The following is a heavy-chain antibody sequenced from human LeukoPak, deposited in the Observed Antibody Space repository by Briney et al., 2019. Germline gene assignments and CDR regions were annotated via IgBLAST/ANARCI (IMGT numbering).Heavy chain of an antibody. J-gene: IGHJ1*01. V-gene: IGHV1-3*01. Sequence: ASGKVSCKASGYIFTTYAMHWVRQAPGQSLGLMGWINAGNGNTKYSQKFQGRVTITRDTSANIAYMELSSLRSEDTAVYYCATTVSAGTYRFFQHWGQGTLVTVSS. CDR2: INAGNGNT. CDR1: GYIFTTYA. CDR3: ATTVSAGTYRFFQH. D-gene: IGHD6-13*01.